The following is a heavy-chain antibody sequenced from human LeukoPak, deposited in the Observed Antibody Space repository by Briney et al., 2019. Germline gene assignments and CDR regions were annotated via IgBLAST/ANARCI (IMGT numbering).Heavy chain of an antibody. CDR2: IKQDGSEK. D-gene: IGHD4-17*01. J-gene: IGHJ6*03. Sequence: GGSLRLSCAASGFTFSSYWMSWVRQAPGKGLEWVANIKQDGSEKYYVDSVKGRFTISRDSAKNSLYLQMNSLRAEDTAVYYCATTDVYYYYMDVWGKGTTVTVSS. CDR3: ATTDVYYYYMDV. CDR1: GFTFSSYW. V-gene: IGHV3-7*01.